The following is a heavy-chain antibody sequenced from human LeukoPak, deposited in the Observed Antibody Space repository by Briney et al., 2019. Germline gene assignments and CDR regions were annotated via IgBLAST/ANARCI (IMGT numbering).Heavy chain of an antibody. CDR2: ISSDGRNE. D-gene: IGHD1-26*01. J-gene: IGHJ4*02. CDR3: ASGSPAGDY. Sequence: HPGGSLRLSCAASGFTFSSYGMHWVRQAPGKGLEWVAVISSDGRNEYYADSVKGRFTISRDNAKNSLYLEMTSLRAEDTAVYYCASGSPAGDYWGQGTLVTVSS. CDR1: GFTFSSYG. V-gene: IGHV3-33*05.